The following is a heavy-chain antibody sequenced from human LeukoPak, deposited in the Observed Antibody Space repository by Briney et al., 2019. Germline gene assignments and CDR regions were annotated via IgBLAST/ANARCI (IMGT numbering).Heavy chain of an antibody. CDR3: AREGGFTMVPGPEGDGMDV. V-gene: IGHV1-2*04. CDR2: INPNSGGT. Sequence: ASVKVSCKASGYTFTGYYMHWVRQAPGQGLEWMGWINPNSGGTNYAQKFQGWVTMTRDTSISTAYMELSRLRSDDTAVYYCAREGGFTMVPGPEGDGMDVWGQGTTVTGSS. CDR1: GYTFTGYY. D-gene: IGHD3-10*01. J-gene: IGHJ6*02.